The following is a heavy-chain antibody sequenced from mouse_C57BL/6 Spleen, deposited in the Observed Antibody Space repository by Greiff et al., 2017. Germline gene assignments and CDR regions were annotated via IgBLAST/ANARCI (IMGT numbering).Heavy chain of an antibody. CDR2: IHPHSGST. J-gene: IGHJ3*01. CDR3: ARGNYGSSPEWFAY. CDR1: GYTFTSYW. Sequence: QVQLQQPGAELVKPGASVKLSCKASGYTFTSYWMHWVKQRPGQGLEWIGMIHPHSGSTNYNEKFKSKATLTVDKSSSTAYMQLSSLTSEDSAVYYCARGNYGSSPEWFAYWGQGTLVTGSA. V-gene: IGHV1-64*01. D-gene: IGHD1-1*01.